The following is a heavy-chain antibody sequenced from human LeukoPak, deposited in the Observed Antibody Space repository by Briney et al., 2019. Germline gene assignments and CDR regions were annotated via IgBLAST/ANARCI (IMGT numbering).Heavy chain of an antibody. Sequence: GGSLRLSCAASGFTIDDYTMHWVRQAPGKGLEWVSLISWDGGSTYYADSVKGRFTISRDNSKNSLYLQMNSLRTEDTALYYCATTGTTSGYWGQGTLVTVSS. CDR3: ATTGTTSGY. CDR1: GFTIDDYT. J-gene: IGHJ4*02. V-gene: IGHV3-43*01. CDR2: ISWDGGST. D-gene: IGHD1-1*01.